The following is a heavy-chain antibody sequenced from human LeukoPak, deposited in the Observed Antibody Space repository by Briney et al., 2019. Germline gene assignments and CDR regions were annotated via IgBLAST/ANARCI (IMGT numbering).Heavy chain of an antibody. J-gene: IGHJ6*03. Sequence: ASVKVSCKASGYTFTSYYMHWVRQAPGQGLEWMGIINPSGGSTSYAQKFQGRVTMTRDMSTSTVYMELSSLRSEDTAVYYCRLVITNYYYYMDVWGKGTTVTVSS. CDR3: RLVITNYYYYMDV. V-gene: IGHV1-46*01. CDR2: INPSGGST. CDR1: GYTFTSYY. D-gene: IGHD3-22*01.